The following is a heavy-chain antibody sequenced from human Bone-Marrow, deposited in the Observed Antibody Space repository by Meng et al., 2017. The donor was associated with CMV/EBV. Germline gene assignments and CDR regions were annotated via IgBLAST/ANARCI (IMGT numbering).Heavy chain of an antibody. CDR1: GFTFDDYA. J-gene: IGHJ4*02. CDR2: ISWNSGSI. V-gene: IGHV3-9*03. D-gene: IGHD3-22*01. Sequence: SLKISCAASGFTFDDYAMHWVRQAPGKGLEWVSGISWNSGSIGYADSVKGRFTISRDNAKNSLYLQMNSLRAEDLALYYCAKDNDSSGCLDYWGQGTRVTGYS. CDR3: AKDNDSSGCLDY.